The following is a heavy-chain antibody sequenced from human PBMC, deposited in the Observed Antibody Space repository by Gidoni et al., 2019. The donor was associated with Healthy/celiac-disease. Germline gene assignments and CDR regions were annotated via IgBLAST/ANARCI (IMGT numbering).Heavy chain of an antibody. J-gene: IGHJ5*02. CDR3: TKKINHITNWCDP. Sequence: VQLMDSVGGLVKPGQSLRLSCTASGLTFGDYAMSCFRQAPGKGLEWVGFIRSKAYGGTTEYAASVKGRFTISRDDSKSIAYLQMNSLKTEDTAVYYCTKKINHITNWCDPWGQGTLVTVSS. V-gene: IGHV3-49*05. CDR2: IRSKAYGGTT. CDR1: GLTFGDYA. D-gene: IGHD2-21*01.